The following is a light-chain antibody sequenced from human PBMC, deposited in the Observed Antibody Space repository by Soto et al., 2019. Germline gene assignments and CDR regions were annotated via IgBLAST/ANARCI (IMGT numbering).Light chain of an antibody. V-gene: IGKV3-20*01. CDR3: QEYGTSRT. Sequence: EIVWTQSPGTLSLSPGERATLSCRASQSVSTYYLAWYQQKPGQAPRLLIYGASSRATGIPDRFSGTGSGTDFTLTISRLEPEDFAVYYFQEYGTSRTFGQGTKVEIK. CDR2: GAS. J-gene: IGKJ1*01. CDR1: QSVSTYY.